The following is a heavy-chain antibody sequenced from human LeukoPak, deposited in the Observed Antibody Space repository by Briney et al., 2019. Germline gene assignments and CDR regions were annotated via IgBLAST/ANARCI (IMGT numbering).Heavy chain of an antibody. D-gene: IGHD6-19*01. CDR3: ARDRFGMAVAYFDY. J-gene: IGHJ4*02. CDR1: GFTFSSYS. V-gene: IGHV3-21*01. Sequence: TGGSLRLSCAASGFTFSSYSMNWVRQAPGEGLEWVSSISSSSSYIYYADSVKGRFTISRDNAKNSLYLQMNSLRAEDTAVYYCARDRFGMAVAYFDYWGQGTLVTVSS. CDR2: ISSSSSYI.